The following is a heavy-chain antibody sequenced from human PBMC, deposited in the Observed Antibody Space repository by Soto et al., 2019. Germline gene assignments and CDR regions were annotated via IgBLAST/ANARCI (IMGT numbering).Heavy chain of an antibody. CDR3: AKDVLYSSGWYPDAFDI. Sequence: EVQLLESGGGLVQPGGSLRLSCAASGFTFSSYAMSWVRQAPGKGLEWVSAISGSGGSTYYADSVKGRFTISRDNSKNTLYLQMNSLRAEDTAVYYCAKDVLYSSGWYPDAFDIWGQGTMVTVSS. V-gene: IGHV3-23*01. D-gene: IGHD6-19*01. CDR2: ISGSGGST. J-gene: IGHJ3*02. CDR1: GFTFSSYA.